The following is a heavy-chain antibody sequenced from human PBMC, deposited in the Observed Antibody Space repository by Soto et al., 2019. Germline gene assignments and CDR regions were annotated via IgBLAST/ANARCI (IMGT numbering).Heavy chain of an antibody. J-gene: IGHJ4*02. CDR3: ARADYGDYGLYFDY. Sequence: QVQLQESGPGLVKPSETLSLTCTVSGGSVSSGSYYWSWIRQPPGKGLEWIGYIYYSGSTNYNPSLKSRVTISVDTSKSQFSLKLGSVTAADTAVYYCARADYGDYGLYFDYWGQGTLVTVSS. CDR1: GGSVSSGSYY. V-gene: IGHV4-61*01. D-gene: IGHD4-17*01. CDR2: IYYSGST.